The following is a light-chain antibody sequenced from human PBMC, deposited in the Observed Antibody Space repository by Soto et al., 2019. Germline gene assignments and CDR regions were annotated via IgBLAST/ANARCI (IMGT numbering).Light chain of an antibody. CDR3: QHYNNWPLT. CDR1: QSVSSN. V-gene: IGKV3-15*01. CDR2: GAS. Sequence: EIVMTQSPATLSVSPGERATLSCRASQSVSSNLAWYQQKPGQAPRLLIYGASTRATGIPVRFSGSGSGTESTLTITSCQHVDFVSIYSQHYNNWPLTFGGGTNVEIK. J-gene: IGKJ4*01.